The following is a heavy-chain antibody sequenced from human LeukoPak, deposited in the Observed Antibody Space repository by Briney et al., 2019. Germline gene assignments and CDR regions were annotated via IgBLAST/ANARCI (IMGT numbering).Heavy chain of an antibody. V-gene: IGHV1-18*01. Sequence: ASVKVSCKASGYTFTSYGISWVRQAPGQGLEWMGWISIYNGNTDYAQELRGRVTMTTDTSTSTAYMELRSLRSDDTAVYYCARITYDFWSGYYMPDDPWGQGTLVTVSS. D-gene: IGHD3-3*01. CDR3: ARITYDFWSGYYMPDDP. J-gene: IGHJ5*02. CDR2: ISIYNGNT. CDR1: GYTFTSYG.